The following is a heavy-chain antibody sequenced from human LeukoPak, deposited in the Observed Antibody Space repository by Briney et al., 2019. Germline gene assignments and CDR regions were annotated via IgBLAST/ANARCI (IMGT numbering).Heavy chain of an antibody. D-gene: IGHD3-16*01. CDR1: GGSFSGYY. CDR3: AGGRLGGAVAVKGDYFDY. J-gene: IGHJ4*02. Sequence: PSETLSLTCAVYGGSFSGYYWSWIRQPPRKGVGWIGEINHSGSTNYNPPPKSRVTISVDTSKNQFSPKLSTVTAADTGLYYCAGGRLGGAVAVKGDYFDYWGQGTLVTVSS. CDR2: INHSGST. V-gene: IGHV4-34*01.